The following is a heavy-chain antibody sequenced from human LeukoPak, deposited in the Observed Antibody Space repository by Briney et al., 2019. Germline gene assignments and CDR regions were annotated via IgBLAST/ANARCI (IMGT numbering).Heavy chain of an antibody. CDR3: ARSYEGSGFSD. V-gene: IGHV3-21*01. CDR2: IINSSRYT. Sequence: GSLRLSSAASGFIFINYIMNWVGRAPGKGLEWVSSIINSSRYTYYADSVKGRFTISRDNAKNSLYLQMNSLRAEDTAVYYCARSYEGSGFSDWGQGTLVTVSS. J-gene: IGHJ4*02. CDR1: GFIFINYI. D-gene: IGHD3-3*01.